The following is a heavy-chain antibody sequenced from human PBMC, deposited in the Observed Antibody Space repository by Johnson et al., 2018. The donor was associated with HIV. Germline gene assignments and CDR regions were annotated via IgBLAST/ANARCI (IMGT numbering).Heavy chain of an antibody. CDR3: ARELQLWFSAFDI. D-gene: IGHD5-18*01. CDR1: GFTFSSYS. CDR2: ISYDGSNK. V-gene: IGHV3-30-3*01. J-gene: IGHJ3*02. Sequence: QVQLVESGGGVVQPGRSLRLSCAASGFTFSSYSMHWVRQAPGKGLEWVAVISYDGSNKYYADSVKGRFTISRDNSKNTLYLQMSSLRAEDMAVYYCARELQLWFSAFDIWGQGTMVTVSS.